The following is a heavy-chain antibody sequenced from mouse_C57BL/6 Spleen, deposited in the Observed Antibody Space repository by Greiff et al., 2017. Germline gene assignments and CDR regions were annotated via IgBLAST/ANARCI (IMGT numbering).Heavy chain of an antibody. V-gene: IGHV1-72*01. CDR2: IDPNSGGT. Sequence: QVQLQQPGAELVKPGASVKLSCKASGYTFTSYWMHWVKQRPGRGLEWIGRIDPNSGGTKYNEKFKSKATLTVDKPSSTAYMQLSSLTSEDSAVYYCARSGFITTVVAYYFDYWGQGTTLTVSS. J-gene: IGHJ2*01. CDR1: GYTFTSYW. D-gene: IGHD1-1*01. CDR3: ARSGFITTVVAYYFDY.